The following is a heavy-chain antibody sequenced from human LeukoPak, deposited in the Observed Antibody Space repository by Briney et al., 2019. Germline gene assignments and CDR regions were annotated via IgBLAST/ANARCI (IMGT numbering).Heavy chain of an antibody. CDR1: KFTFNNYA. V-gene: IGHV3-30*09. CDR3: ARRSRDGWYFDY. J-gene: IGHJ4*02. Sequence: VGSLRLSWAASKFTFNNYAMHWVRQAPGEGREWVSIISSDGSNKYYADSVKGRFAISRDNSTNTLYLQMNSLRAEDTAVYYCARRSRDGWYFDYWGQGTLVTVSS. CDR2: ISSDGSNK. D-gene: IGHD5-24*01.